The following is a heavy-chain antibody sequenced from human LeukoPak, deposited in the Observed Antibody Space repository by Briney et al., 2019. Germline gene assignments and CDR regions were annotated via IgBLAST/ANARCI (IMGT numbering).Heavy chain of an antibody. V-gene: IGHV5-51*01. CDR1: GYRFTTYW. Sequence: GESLKISCKGSGYRFTTYWIAWVRQMPGKGLEWMGIIYPGDSDTRYSPSFEGQVTISADKSISTAYLQWSSLKASDTAMYYCARRDSSGLYSDYWGQGTLVTVSS. J-gene: IGHJ4*02. D-gene: IGHD3-22*01. CDR3: ARRDSSGLYSDY. CDR2: IYPGDSDT.